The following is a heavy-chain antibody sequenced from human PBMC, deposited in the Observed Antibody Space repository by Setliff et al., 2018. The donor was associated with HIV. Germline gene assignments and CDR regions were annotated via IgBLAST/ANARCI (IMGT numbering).Heavy chain of an antibody. D-gene: IGHD4-17*01. J-gene: IGHJ3*02. CDR2: IRYDGSNK. CDR1: GFTFSSYG. V-gene: IGHV3-30*02. Sequence: PGGSLRLSCAASGFTFSSYGMHWVRQAPGKGLEWVAFIRYDGSNKYYADSVKGRFTISRDNVKNALYLQMNSLRAEDTAVYYCASGREQGLRHAFDIWGQGEMVTVSS. CDR3: ASGREQGLRHAFDI.